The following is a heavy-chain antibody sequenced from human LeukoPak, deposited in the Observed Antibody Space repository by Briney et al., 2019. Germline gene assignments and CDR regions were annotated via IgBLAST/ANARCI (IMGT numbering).Heavy chain of an antibody. CDR2: TNSDGSSR. CDR3: AELGITMIGGV. J-gene: IGHJ6*04. CDR1: GFTFSGHW. Sequence: QPGGSLRLSCAVSGFTFSGHWMFWVRQAPGKGLEWVSSTNSDGSSRGYTDSVKGRFTVSRDNAKNSLYLQMNSLRAEDTAVYYCAELGITMIGGVWGKGTTVTISS. V-gene: IGHV3-74*01. D-gene: IGHD3-10*02.